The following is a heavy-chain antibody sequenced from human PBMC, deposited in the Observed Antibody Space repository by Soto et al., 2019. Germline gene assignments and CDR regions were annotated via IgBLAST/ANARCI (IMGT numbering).Heavy chain of an antibody. Sequence: QVQLVESGGGVVQPGRSLRLSCAASGFTFSSYGMHWVRQAPGKGLEWVAVISYDGSNKYYADSVKGRFTISRDNSKNTLDLQMNSLRAEDTAVYYCAKGGVGATSADYWGQGTLVTVSS. CDR1: GFTFSSYG. CDR3: AKGGVGATSADY. CDR2: ISYDGSNK. V-gene: IGHV3-30*18. D-gene: IGHD1-26*01. J-gene: IGHJ4*02.